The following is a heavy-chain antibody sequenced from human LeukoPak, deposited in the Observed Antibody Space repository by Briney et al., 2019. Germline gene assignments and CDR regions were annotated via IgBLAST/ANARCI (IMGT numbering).Heavy chain of an antibody. J-gene: IGHJ4*02. CDR3: ARTRPYGSGRFFGGPLDY. D-gene: IGHD3-10*01. CDR2: FDPEDAKT. V-gene: IGHV1-24*01. Sequence: PPASVKVSCKVSGYTLSDLSMHWVRQAPGKGLEWMGGFDPEDAKTIYAQKFQGRVTMTEDTSRDTAYMELSSLRSEDTAVYYCARTRPYGSGRFFGGPLDYWGQGTLVTVAS. CDR1: GYTLSDLS.